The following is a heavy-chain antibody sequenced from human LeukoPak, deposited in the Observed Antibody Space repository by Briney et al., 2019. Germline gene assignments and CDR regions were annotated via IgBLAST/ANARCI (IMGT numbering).Heavy chain of an antibody. D-gene: IGHD3-22*01. CDR2: ISSTGRTI. J-gene: IGHJ4*02. CDR3: AKRHGLIDTRHFDY. Sequence: GGSLKLSCAAFGSTFTNYGFSWVRQVPGKGLEWVSAISSTGRTIYYAESVKGRFTISRDDSKNTVYLQMNSLRAEDTAVYYCAKRHGLIDTRHFDYWGQGTLVTISS. V-gene: IGHV3-23*01. CDR1: GSTFTNYG.